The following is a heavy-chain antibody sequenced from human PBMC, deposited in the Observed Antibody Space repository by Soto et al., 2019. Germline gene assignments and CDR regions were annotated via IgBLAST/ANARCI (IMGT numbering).Heavy chain of an antibody. V-gene: IGHV3-30*03. D-gene: IGHD1-26*01. CDR1: GFTFSSYG. CDR3: TCEPQWELRDRYFQH. CDR2: ISYDGSNK. J-gene: IGHJ1*01. Sequence: GGSLRLSCAASGFTFSSYGMHWVRQAPGKGLEWVAVISYDGSNKYYADSVKGRFTISRDNSKNTLYLQMNSLRAEDTAVYYCTCEPQWELRDRYFQHWGQGTLVTVSS.